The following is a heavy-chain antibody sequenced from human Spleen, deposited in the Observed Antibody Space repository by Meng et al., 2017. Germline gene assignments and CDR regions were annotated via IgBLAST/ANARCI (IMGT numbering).Heavy chain of an antibody. CDR2: IFHSGST. J-gene: IGHJ5*02. V-gene: IGHV4-4*02. Sequence: QVQLQGAGPGLVKPSGTLSLTCAVSGGSISSSNWWSWVRHPPGKGLEWIGEIFHSGSTKYNPSLKSRVTISVDKSKNQVSLKLTSVTAADTAIYYCARVAGMLSPSWLDPWGQGTLVTVSS. D-gene: IGHD2-8*01. CDR3: ARVAGMLSPSWLDP. CDR1: GGSISSSNW.